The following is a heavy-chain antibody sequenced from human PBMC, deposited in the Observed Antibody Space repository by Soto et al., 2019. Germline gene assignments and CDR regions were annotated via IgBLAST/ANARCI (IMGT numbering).Heavy chain of an antibody. CDR2: IYYSGST. J-gene: IGHJ4*02. V-gene: IGHV4-31*03. D-gene: IGHD3-22*01. CDR3: ERPPYYGSSGFVFDY. Sequence: SDTLSLTCTVSDGSISSGGYYWSWIRQHPEKGIEWIGYIYYSGSTYYNPSLKSRVTISVDTSKNQFSLKLSSVTATDTAVYYWERPPYYGSSGFVFDYWCPGTPVTAS. CDR1: DGSISSGGYY.